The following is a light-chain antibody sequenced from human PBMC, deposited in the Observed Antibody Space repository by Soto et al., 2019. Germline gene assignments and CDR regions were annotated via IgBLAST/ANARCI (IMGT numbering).Light chain of an antibody. V-gene: IGKV3-15*01. J-gene: IGKJ1*01. CDR3: QQYNNWPRT. CDR2: DAS. CDR1: QSVTNN. Sequence: EIVMTQSPATLSLSPGEGATLSCRASQSVTNNFAWYQQKTGQDPRLLIYDASTSATGSPARVSGSCAGTEFILTISSLQSEDFAVYCCQQYNNWPRTFGQGTKVEIK.